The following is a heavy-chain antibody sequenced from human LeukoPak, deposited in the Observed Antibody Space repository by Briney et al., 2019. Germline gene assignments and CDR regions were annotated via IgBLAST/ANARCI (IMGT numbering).Heavy chain of an antibody. CDR2: MNPSSGNT. Sequence: GASVKVSCKASGYTFTSYDINWVRQATGQGLEWMGWMNPSSGNTGYAQKFQGRVTMTRNTSISTAYMELSSLRSEDTAVYYCARGGSYYDILTGYRYYYYYYMDVWRKGTTVTVSS. CDR1: GYTFTSYD. D-gene: IGHD3-9*01. J-gene: IGHJ6*03. V-gene: IGHV1-8*01. CDR3: ARGGSYYDILTGYRYYYYYYMDV.